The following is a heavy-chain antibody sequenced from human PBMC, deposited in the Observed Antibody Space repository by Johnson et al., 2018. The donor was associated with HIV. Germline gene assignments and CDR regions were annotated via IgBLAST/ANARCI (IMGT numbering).Heavy chain of an antibody. CDR3: AKDASSGWAGAFDI. D-gene: IGHD6-19*01. CDR1: GFTFSDYA. J-gene: IGHJ3*02. Sequence: VQLVESGGGLVQPGGSLRLSCAASGFTFSDYAMAWVRQAPGKGLQWLAELSNTGLNTYYADSVRGRFTISRDNAKNSLYLQMNSLRTEDTALYYCAKDASSGWAGAFDIWGQGTMVTVSS. CDR2: LSNTGLNT. V-gene: IGHV3-23*04.